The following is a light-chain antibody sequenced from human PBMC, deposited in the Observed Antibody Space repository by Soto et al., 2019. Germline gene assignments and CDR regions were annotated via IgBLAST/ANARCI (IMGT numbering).Light chain of an antibody. CDR2: GAS. J-gene: IGKJ1*01. Sequence: EIVLTQSPDTLSLSPGERATLSCRASQSVSSNYLAWYQQIPGQAPRLLIFGASTRATGIPARFSGSGSGTEFTLTISSLQSEDFAVYYCQQFNNWPPGTFGQGTKVAIK. CDR1: QSVSSN. V-gene: IGKV3-15*01. CDR3: QQFNNWPPGT.